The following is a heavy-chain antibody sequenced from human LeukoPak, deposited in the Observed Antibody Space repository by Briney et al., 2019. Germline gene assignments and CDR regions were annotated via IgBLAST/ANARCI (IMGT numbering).Heavy chain of an antibody. CDR1: GFSFNIYG. V-gene: IGHV3-33*01. D-gene: IGHD3-10*01. CDR3: ARSNYGSGSNYYYGMDV. Sequence: GRSLRLSCAASGFSFNIYGMNWVRQAPGKGLEWVAVIWYDGSNKYYADSVKGRFTISRDNSMHTLWLQMNSLRAEDTAVYYCARSNYGSGSNYYYGMDVWGQGTTVTVSS. CDR2: IWYDGSNK. J-gene: IGHJ6*02.